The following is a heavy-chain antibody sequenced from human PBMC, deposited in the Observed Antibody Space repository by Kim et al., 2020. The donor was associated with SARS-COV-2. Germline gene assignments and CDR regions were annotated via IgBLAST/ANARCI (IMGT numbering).Heavy chain of an antibody. V-gene: IGHV1-3*01. CDR2: VNAANDET. Sequence: ASVKLSCKAYGYTFKSYPIHWLRQAPGQRPEWMGWVNAANDETQYSQKFQGRVTITRDTSANTAYMELRRLTTKDTAIYYCARDMDPTGYDYWGQGTLGT. D-gene: IGHD4-4*01. CDR3: ARDMDPTGYDY. J-gene: IGHJ4*02. CDR1: GYTFKSYP.